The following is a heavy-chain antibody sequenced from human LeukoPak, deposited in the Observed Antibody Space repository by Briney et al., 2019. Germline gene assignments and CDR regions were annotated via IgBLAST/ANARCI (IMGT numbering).Heavy chain of an antibody. Sequence: SETLSLTCTVSGGSISSYFCSWIRQPPGKGLERIGYIYNSGSTKYNPSLKSRVIISVDTSKNQFSLKLSSVTAADTAVYYCARGSYYYMDVWGKGTTVTVSS. CDR2: IYNSGST. J-gene: IGHJ6*03. CDR1: GGSISSYF. V-gene: IGHV4-59*01. CDR3: ARGSYYYMDV.